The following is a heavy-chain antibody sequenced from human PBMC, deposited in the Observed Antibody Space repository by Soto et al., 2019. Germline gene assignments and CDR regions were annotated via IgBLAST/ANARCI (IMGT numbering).Heavy chain of an antibody. Sequence: EVHLVESGGGLVQPGGSLRLSCAASGFTFSSYWMHWVRQAPGKGLVWVSRINGDGSSTGSSTSYADSLRGRFTSSRANAKTTMYLKMTRLRAEHTAVYYCPRATDWTTDYWRQGTPITVSS. D-gene: IGHD1-1*01. CDR3: PRATDWTTDY. CDR2: INGDGSSTGSST. V-gene: IGHV3-74*01. CDR1: GFTFSSYW. J-gene: IGHJ4*02.